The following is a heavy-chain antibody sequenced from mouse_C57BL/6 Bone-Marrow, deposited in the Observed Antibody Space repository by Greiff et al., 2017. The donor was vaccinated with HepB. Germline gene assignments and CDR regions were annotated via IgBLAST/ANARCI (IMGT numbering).Heavy chain of an antibody. D-gene: IGHD2-4*01. CDR1: EYEFPSHD. J-gene: IGHJ1*03. CDR2: INSDGGST. V-gene: IGHV5-2*01. Sequence: EVKVVESGGGLVQPGESLKLSCESNEYEFPSHDMSWVRKTPEKRLELVAAINSDGGSTYYPDTMERRFIISRDNTKKTLYLQMSSLRSEDTALYYCARLRDYDGDWYFDVWGTGTTVTVSS. CDR3: ARLRDYDGDWYFDV.